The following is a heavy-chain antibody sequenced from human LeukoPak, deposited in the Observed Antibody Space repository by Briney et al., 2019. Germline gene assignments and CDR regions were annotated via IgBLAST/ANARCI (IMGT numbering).Heavy chain of an antibody. D-gene: IGHD3-10*01. J-gene: IGHJ5*02. CDR3: ARESSYYYGSGSYTNWFDP. V-gene: IGHV4-59*01. CDR2: IHYSGST. CDR1: GASISSFY. Sequence: SETLSLTCTVSGASISSFYWSWIRQPPGKGLEWIGYIHYSGSTKYNPSLKSRVTISVDTSKNQFSLKLSSVTAADTAVYYCARESSYYYGSGSYTNWFDPWGQGTLVTVSS.